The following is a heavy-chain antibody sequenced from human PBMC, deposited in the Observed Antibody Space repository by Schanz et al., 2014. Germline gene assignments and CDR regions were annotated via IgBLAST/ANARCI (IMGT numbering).Heavy chain of an antibody. J-gene: IGHJ4*02. CDR2: INPSSGGT. CDR3: ARDSHRRVAGPGY. CDR1: GYSFTGYY. V-gene: IGHV1-2*02. Sequence: QVQLVQSGVEVKKPGASVKVSCKASGYSFTGYYMNWVRQAPGQGLEWMGWINPSSGGTNYAQKFQGMVTMTRDTSISTTYMELNRLRSDDTAVYYCARDSHRRVAGPGYWGQGTLVTVSS.